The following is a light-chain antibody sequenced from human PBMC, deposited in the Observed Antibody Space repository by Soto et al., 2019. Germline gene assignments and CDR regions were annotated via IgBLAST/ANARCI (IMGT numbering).Light chain of an antibody. CDR3: AAWDDSLSGVV. CDR1: SSNIGSNY. J-gene: IGLJ2*01. CDR2: SNN. Sequence: SVLTQPPSASGTPGQRVTISCSGSSSNIGSNYVYWYQQIPGTAPKLLISSNNQRPSGVPDRSSGSKSGTSASLAISGLRSEDEAHYYCAAWDDSLSGVVFGGGTKLTVL. V-gene: IGLV1-47*02.